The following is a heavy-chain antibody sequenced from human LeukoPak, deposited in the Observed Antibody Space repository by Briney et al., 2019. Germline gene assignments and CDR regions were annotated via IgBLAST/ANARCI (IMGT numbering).Heavy chain of an antibody. Sequence: PGGSLRLSCAASGFTFSSYWMHWVRQAPGKGLVWVSRINSDGSSTSYADSVKGRFTISRDNAKNTLYLQMNSLRAEDTAVYYCAREHSITMVRGDYWGQGTLVTVSS. D-gene: IGHD3-10*01. CDR3: AREHSITMVRGDY. J-gene: IGHJ4*02. CDR1: GFTFSSYW. V-gene: IGHV3-74*01. CDR2: INSDGSST.